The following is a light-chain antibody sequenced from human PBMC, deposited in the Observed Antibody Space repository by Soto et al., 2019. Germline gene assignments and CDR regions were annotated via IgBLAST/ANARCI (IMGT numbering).Light chain of an antibody. Sequence: QSALTQPASVSGSPGQSITISCTGTSSDIGGYNYVAWYQQHPGKAPKLIIYDVSNRPSGVSNRFSGSKSGNTASLTISGLQAEDEAEYYCSSYTSTSTPDALGGGTKLTVL. V-gene: IGLV2-14*01. J-gene: IGLJ2*01. CDR3: SSYTSTSTPDA. CDR1: SSDIGGYNY. CDR2: DVS.